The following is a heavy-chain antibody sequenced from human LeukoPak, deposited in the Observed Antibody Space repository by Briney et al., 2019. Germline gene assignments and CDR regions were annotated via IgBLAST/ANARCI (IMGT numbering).Heavy chain of an antibody. V-gene: IGHV4-59*01. CDR1: GDSISSYY. Sequence: SETLSLTCTVSGDSISSYYWSWIRQPQEKGLEWIGYIYYSGSTNYNPSLKSRVTISVDTSKTQFSLKMNSVTAADTAVYYCARLQRITMAGPDYWYFDLWGRGTLVTVSS. CDR2: IYYSGST. J-gene: IGHJ2*01. D-gene: IGHD3-10*01. CDR3: ARLQRITMAGPDYWYFDL.